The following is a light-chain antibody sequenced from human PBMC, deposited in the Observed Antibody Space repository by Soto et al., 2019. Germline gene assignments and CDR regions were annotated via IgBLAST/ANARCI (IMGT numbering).Light chain of an antibody. Sequence: QSALTQPASVSGSPGQSITISCTGTSSDVGSYNLVSWYQHDPGKAPKLMIYEGSKRPSGVSNRFSGSKSGNTASLTISGLQAEDEADYYCCSYAGSSTFFVFGTGTKVTVL. CDR3: CSYAGSSTFFV. CDR1: SSDVGSYNL. J-gene: IGLJ1*01. V-gene: IGLV2-23*01. CDR2: EGS.